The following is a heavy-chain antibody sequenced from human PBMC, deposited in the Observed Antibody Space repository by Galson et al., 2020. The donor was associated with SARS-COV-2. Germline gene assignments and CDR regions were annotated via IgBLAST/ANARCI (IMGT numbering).Heavy chain of an antibody. CDR3: ARNTRAFRVYDPVAL. V-gene: IGHV4-59*01. D-gene: IGHD5-12*01. CDR2: VYYSGST. J-gene: IGHJ2*01. Sequence: SETLSLTCTVSGGSISNYYWSWIRQPPGKGLEWIGVVYYSGSTNYNPSLKSRGTISVDTSQNQFSLKLNSVTAADAAVYYCARNTRAFRVYDPVALWGRGTLVTVSS. CDR1: GGSISNYY.